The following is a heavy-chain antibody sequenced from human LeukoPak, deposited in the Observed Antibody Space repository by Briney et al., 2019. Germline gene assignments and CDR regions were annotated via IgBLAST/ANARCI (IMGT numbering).Heavy chain of an antibody. CDR1: GGSISSRSYY. CDR3: TRHLAATITFDY. D-gene: IGHD2-15*01. Sequence: SETLSLTCTVSGGSISSRSYYWGWIRQPPGKGLEWIGSLYYSGSTYYNPSHKSRVTISVDTSKNQFSLKLSSVTAADTAVYYCTRHLAATITFDYWGQGTLVTVSP. CDR2: LYYSGST. J-gene: IGHJ4*02. V-gene: IGHV4-39*01.